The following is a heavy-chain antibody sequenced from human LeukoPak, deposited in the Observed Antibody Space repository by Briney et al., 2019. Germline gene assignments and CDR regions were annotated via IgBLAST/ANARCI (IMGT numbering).Heavy chain of an antibody. CDR3: ARQSNVDTAMITYYYYGMDV. V-gene: IGHV3-30*03. Sequence: SGGSLRLSCTASGFTFSGYGMHWVRQAPGMGLEWVAIISYDGSNTFYGDSVKGRFTISRDNSKKTLYLQMNSLRTEDTAVYYCARQSNVDTAMITYYYYGMDVWGQGTTVTVSS. D-gene: IGHD5-18*01. J-gene: IGHJ6*02. CDR1: GFTFSGYG. CDR2: ISYDGSNT.